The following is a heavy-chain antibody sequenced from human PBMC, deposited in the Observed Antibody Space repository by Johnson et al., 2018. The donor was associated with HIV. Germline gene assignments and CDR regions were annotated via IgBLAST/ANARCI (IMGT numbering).Heavy chain of an antibody. V-gene: IGHV3-7*05. CDR1: GFTFSSYL. D-gene: IGHD1-26*01. Sequence: VQLVESGGGLVQPGGSLRLSCAASGFTFSSYLMSWVRQAPGKGLEWVANIKQDGSEKYYVDSVKGRFTISRDNAKNSLYLQMNSLRAEDTAVYYCARVGATAAFDIWGQGTMVTVSS. J-gene: IGHJ3*02. CDR3: ARVGATAAFDI. CDR2: IKQDGSEK.